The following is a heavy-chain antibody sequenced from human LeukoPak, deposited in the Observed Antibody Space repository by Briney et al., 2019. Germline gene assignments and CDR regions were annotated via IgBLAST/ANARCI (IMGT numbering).Heavy chain of an antibody. CDR3: ARDPPPPFGDYAWYFDY. D-gene: IGHD4-17*01. V-gene: IGHV3-7*01. J-gene: IGHJ4*02. CDR2: INHNGNVN. Sequence: GGSLRLSGAASGFTCSSYWMNWARYAPGKGLEWVASINHNGNVNYYVDSVKGRFTISRDNAKNSLYLQMNSLRAEDTAVYYCARDPPPPFGDYAWYFDYWGQGTLVTVSS. CDR1: GFTCSSYW.